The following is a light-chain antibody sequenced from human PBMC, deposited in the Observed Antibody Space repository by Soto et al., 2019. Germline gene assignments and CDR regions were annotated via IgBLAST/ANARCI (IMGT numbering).Light chain of an antibody. J-gene: IGKJ1*01. V-gene: IGKV1-33*01. CDR1: QDITNF. CDR2: VAS. CDR3: HQYDILPWT. Sequence: DIPMTQSPSSLSASVGDRVTITCQASQDITNFFNWYQQKPGKAPKLLIYVASNLQTGVPSKFSGSGSGTDFTLTISSLQPEDIATYSCHQYDILPWTFGQGTKVQIK.